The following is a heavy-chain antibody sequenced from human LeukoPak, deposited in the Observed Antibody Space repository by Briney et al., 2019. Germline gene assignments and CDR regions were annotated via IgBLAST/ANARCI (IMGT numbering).Heavy chain of an antibody. V-gene: IGHV1-69*05. D-gene: IGHD5-18*01. Sequence: ASVKVSCKASGYTFTSYDINWVRQATGQGLEWMGGIIPIFGTANYAQKFQGRVTITTDESTSTAYMELSSLRSEDTAVYYCAKRVDTAMVSWFDPWGQGTLVTVSS. CDR3: AKRVDTAMVSWFDP. CDR1: GYTFTSYD. CDR2: IIPIFGTA. J-gene: IGHJ5*02.